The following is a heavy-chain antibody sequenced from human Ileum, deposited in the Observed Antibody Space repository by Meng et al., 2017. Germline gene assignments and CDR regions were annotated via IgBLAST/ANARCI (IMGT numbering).Heavy chain of an antibody. CDR3: ARFYGSGTFEVHDY. CDR2: IHYSGSR. J-gene: IGHJ4*02. D-gene: IGHD3-10*01. V-gene: IGHV4-61*01. Sequence: QVQRQESGPGLVRPSETLSLTCHVSGGSVSSASYYWSWIRQPPGKGLEWIGLIHYSGSRNYNPSLKSRVTMSVDTSKNQVSLRLTSVTAADTAVYYCARFYGSGTFEVHDYWGQGTLVTVSS. CDR1: GGSVSSASYY.